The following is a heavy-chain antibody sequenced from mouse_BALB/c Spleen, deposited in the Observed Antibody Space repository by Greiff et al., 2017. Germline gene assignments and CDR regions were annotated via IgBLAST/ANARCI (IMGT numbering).Heavy chain of an antibody. J-gene: IGHJ4*01. D-gene: IGHD2-4*01. CDR1: GYTFTSYY. V-gene: IGHV1S56*01. Sequence: QVQLQQSGPELVKPGASVKMSCKASGYTFTSYYIHWVKQRPGQGLEWIGWIYPGDGSTKYNEKFKGKTTLTADKSSSTAYMLLSSLTSEDSAIYFCARRYYDYYYAMDYRGQGTSVTVSS. CDR2: IYPGDGST. CDR3: ARRYYDYYYAMDY.